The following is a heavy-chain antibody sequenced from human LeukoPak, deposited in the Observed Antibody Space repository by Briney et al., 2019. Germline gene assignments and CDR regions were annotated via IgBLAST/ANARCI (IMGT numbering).Heavy chain of an antibody. V-gene: IGHV4-30-4*01. D-gene: IGHD6-25*01. J-gene: IGHJ5*02. CDR2: IYYSGST. Sequence: SQTLSLTCTVSGGSISSGDYYWSWIRQPPGKGLEWIGNIYYSGSTYYNPSLKSRVTISVDTSKNQFSLKLSSVTAADTAVYYCARVGIAASWFDPWGQGTLVTVSS. CDR3: ARVGIAASWFDP. CDR1: GGSISSGDYY.